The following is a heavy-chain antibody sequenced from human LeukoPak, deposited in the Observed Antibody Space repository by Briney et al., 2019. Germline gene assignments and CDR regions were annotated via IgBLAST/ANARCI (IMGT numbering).Heavy chain of an antibody. D-gene: IGHD6-19*01. CDR1: GFTLTSYA. J-gene: IGHJ4*02. Sequence: GGSLRLSCAVSGFTLTSYAMSWVRQAPGKGLEWVTGISGSGISTYYADSVKGRFTISRDNSKSTLYLQMNSLGAEDTAVYYCVKSREQWAPFDYWGQGTLVTVSS. V-gene: IGHV3-23*01. CDR2: ISGSGIST. CDR3: VKSREQWAPFDY.